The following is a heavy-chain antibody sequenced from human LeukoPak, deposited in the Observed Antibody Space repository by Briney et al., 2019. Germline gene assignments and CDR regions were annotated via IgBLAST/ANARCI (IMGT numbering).Heavy chain of an antibody. CDR1: GYTFTGYY. CDR3: ARGSPVGWELNYYYYGMDV. V-gene: IGHV1-2*02. D-gene: IGHD1-26*01. Sequence: GASVKVSCKASGYTFTGYYMHWVRQAPGQGLEWMGWINPNSGGTNYAQKLQGRVTMTRDTSISTAYMELSRLRSDDTAVYYCARGSPVGWELNYYYYGMDVWGQGTTVTVSS. CDR2: INPNSGGT. J-gene: IGHJ6*02.